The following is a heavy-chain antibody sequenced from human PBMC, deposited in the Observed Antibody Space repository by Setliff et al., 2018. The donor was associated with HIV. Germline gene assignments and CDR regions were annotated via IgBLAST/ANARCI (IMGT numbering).Heavy chain of an antibody. CDR2: MNPNSGNT. Sequence: RASVKVSCKASGYTFTSYDITWVRQATGQGLEWMAWMNPNSGNTGYAQKFQGRVTITADEPTSTAYMELSSLRSDDTAVYYCARGWICRGGSCYPHYYYYMDVWGKGTTVTVS. CDR1: GYTFTSYD. CDR3: ARGWICRGGSCYPHYYYYMDV. D-gene: IGHD2-15*01. J-gene: IGHJ6*03. V-gene: IGHV1-8*03.